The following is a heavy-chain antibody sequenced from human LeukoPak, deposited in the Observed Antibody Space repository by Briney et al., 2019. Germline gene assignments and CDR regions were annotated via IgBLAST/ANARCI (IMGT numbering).Heavy chain of an antibody. Sequence: SETLSLTCSVSNYSVSSGEHWGWIRQPPGKGLEWIGVNYDSGRTQYNPSLRSRVAISVDPSKNQVSLKVSSVTAADTAVYYCAGGRGSFKHYWGQGTLVTVSS. CDR2: NYDSGRT. D-gene: IGHD2-15*01. CDR1: NYSVSSGEH. CDR3: AGGRGSFKHY. V-gene: IGHV4-38-2*01. J-gene: IGHJ4*02.